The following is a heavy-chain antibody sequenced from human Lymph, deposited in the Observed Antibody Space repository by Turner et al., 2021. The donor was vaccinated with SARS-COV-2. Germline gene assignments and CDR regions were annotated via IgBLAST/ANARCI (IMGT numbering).Heavy chain of an antibody. CDR3: ARLPIARGYSGYDFYYFDY. D-gene: IGHD5-12*01. Sequence: EVQLVQSGAEVKKPGESLKISCKGSGYSVPTYGIGWVRQVPGKGLEWMGIIYPSDSDTRYSPYFQGQVTISADKSISTAYLQWSSLKASDTAMYYCARLPIARGYSGYDFYYFDYWGQGTLVTVSS. CDR2: IYPSDSDT. V-gene: IGHV5-51*01. CDR1: GYSVPTYG. J-gene: IGHJ4*02.